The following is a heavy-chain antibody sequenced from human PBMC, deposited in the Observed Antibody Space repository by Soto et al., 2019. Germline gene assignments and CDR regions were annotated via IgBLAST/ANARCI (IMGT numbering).Heavy chain of an antibody. J-gene: IGHJ4*02. Sequence: QVQLVQSGAEVKKPGASVKVSCKASGYTFTSYGISWVRQAPGQGLEWMGWISAYNGNTNYAQKLQGRVTMTTGTTTSTGYIELSSLRSDDTAVYSGARLGYEVVVHRWGRRALVTVSS. CDR2: ISAYNGNT. CDR3: ARLGYEVVVHR. D-gene: IGHD2-2*01. CDR1: GYTFTSYG. V-gene: IGHV1-18*01.